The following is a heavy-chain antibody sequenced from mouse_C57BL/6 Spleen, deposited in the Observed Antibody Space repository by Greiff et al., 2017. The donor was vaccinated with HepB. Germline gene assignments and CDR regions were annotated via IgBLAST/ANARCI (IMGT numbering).Heavy chain of an antibody. Sequence: QVQLQQPGAELVKAGASVKMSCKASGYTFTSYWMHWVKQRLGQGLEWFAETNPTNGRTYYNEKFKSKATLTVDKSSSTDYMLLSGPTFEDSAVYYCARSKKIVATYFDYWGQGTTLTVSS. CDR3: ARSKKIVATYFDY. V-gene: IGHV1S81*02. J-gene: IGHJ2*01. CDR2: TNPTNGRT. D-gene: IGHD1-1*01. CDR1: GYTFTSYW.